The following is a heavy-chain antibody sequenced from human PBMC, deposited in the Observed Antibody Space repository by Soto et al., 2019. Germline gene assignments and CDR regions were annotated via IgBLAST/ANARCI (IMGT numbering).Heavy chain of an antibody. D-gene: IGHD3-22*01. Sequence: QMQLQASGPGLVKPSETLSLTCNVSGASVSHGYWSWIRQPPGKGLEWIGFMYFGRSFNYNPSLRIRAPTSVESAKSQFSMKMASVTASDPAVYYCVRGYYDGTGFAVDRWGQGTLVTVSS. J-gene: IGHJ5*02. V-gene: IGHV4-4*08. CDR2: MYFGRSF. CDR1: GASVSHGY. CDR3: VRGYYDGTGFAVDR.